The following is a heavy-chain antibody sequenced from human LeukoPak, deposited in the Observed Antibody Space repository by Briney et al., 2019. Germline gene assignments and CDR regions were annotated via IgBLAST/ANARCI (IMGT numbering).Heavy chain of an antibody. V-gene: IGHV1-18*01. D-gene: IGHD6-13*01. J-gene: IGHJ6*02. CDR2: ISAYNGNT. CDR3: ARVREQQPRMYYYYYGMDV. Sequence: GASVKDSCKASGYTFTSYGISWVRQPPGKGVEGMGWISAYNGNTNNAQKLQGRVTMTTDTHTRTAYMELSSQRSDDTAVYYCARVREQQPRMYYYYYGMDVWGQGTTVTVSS. CDR1: GYTFTSYG.